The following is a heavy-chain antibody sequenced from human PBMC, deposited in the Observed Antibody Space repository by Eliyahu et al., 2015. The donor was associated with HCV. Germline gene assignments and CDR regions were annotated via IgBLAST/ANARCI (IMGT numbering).Heavy chain of an antibody. D-gene: IGHD3-22*01. CDR2: IRSKAYGGTT. J-gene: IGHJ4*02. CDR1: GFTFGDYA. CDR3: TRLTFYYDSSGYWEDY. Sequence: EVQLVESGGGLVQPGRSLRLSCTASGFTFGDYAMSWVRQSPGKGLEWVGFIRSKAYGGTTEYAASVKGRFTISRDDSESIAYLQMNSLKTEDTAVYYCTRLTFYYDSSGYWEDYWGQGTLVTVSS. V-gene: IGHV3-49*04.